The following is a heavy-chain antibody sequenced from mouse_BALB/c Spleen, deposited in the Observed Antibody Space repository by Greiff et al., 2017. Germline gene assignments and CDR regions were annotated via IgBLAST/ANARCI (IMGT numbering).Heavy chain of an antibody. D-gene: IGHD2-14*01. V-gene: IGHV5-4*02. CDR3: ARDRNRYDAWFAY. J-gene: IGHJ3*01. CDR1: GFTFSDYY. CDR2: ISDGGSYT. Sequence: EVQLVESGGGLVKPGGSLKLSCAASGFTFSDYYMYWVRQTPEKRLEWVATISDGGSYTYYPDSVKGRFTISRDNAKNNLYLQMSSLKSEDTAMYYCARDRNRYDAWFAYWGQGNLVTVSA.